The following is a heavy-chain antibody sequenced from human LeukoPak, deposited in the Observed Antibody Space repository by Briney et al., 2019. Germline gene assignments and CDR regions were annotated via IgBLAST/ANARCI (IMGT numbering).Heavy chain of an antibody. V-gene: IGHV3-23*01. CDR3: AKDFVAVTAIGMYYSDY. D-gene: IGHD2-21*02. J-gene: IGHJ4*02. CDR2: ISGSGGSL. Sequence: PGGSLRLSCAASGFTFSSYAMNWVRQTPGKGLEWVSSISGSGGSLYYADSVKGRFTISRDNSKNTFYLQMNSPRAEDTAIYYCAKDFVAVTAIGMYYSDYWGQGTLVTVSA. CDR1: GFTFSSYA.